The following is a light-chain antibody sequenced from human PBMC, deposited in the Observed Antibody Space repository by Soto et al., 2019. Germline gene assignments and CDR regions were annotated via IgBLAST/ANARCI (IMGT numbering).Light chain of an antibody. CDR3: QQYIDWPIT. CDR2: GAS. V-gene: IGKV3-15*01. Sequence: EIVMTQSPATLSASPGERATLSCRASQSVGASLAWYQKKRGQAARLLIHGASTTFTGVPARFSGSGSGTEFTLTISSLQSEDFAVYYCQQYIDWPITFGGGTKVEI. J-gene: IGKJ4*01. CDR1: QSVGAS.